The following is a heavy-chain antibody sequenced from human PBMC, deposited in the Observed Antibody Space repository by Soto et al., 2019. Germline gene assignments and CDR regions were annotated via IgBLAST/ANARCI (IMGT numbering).Heavy chain of an antibody. V-gene: IGHV4-39*07. D-gene: IGHD6-13*01. J-gene: IGHJ3*02. Sequence: PSETLSLTCTVSGASIRSSTFYWSWIRQPPGKGLEWIGEINHSGSTNYNPSLKSRVTISVDTSKNQFSLKLSSVTAADTAVYYCARSVLAAASRAFDIWGQGTMVTVSS. CDR3: ARSVLAAASRAFDI. CDR2: INHSGST. CDR1: GASIRSSTFY.